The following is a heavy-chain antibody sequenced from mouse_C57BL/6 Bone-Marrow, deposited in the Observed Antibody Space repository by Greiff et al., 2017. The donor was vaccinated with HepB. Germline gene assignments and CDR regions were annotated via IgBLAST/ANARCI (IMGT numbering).Heavy chain of an antibody. CDR2: IHPNSGST. Sequence: QVQLQQPGAELVKPGASVKLSCKASGYTFTSYWMHWVKQRPGQGLEWIGMIHPNSGSTNYNEKFKSKATLTVDKSSSTAYMQLSSLTSEDAAVFYCARSGRRNAMDYWGQGTSVTVSS. CDR3: ARSGRRNAMDY. CDR1: GYTFTSYW. D-gene: IGHD3-1*01. J-gene: IGHJ4*01. V-gene: IGHV1-64*01.